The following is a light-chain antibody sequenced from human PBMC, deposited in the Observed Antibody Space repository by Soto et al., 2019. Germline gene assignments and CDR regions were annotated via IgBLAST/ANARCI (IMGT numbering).Light chain of an antibody. CDR3: QQYNSYL. V-gene: IGKV1-5*01. CDR1: QSISSW. CDR2: DAS. J-gene: IGKJ1*01. Sequence: DIQMTQSPSTLAASVGDRVKITCRASQSISSWLAWYQQKPVKAPKLLIYDASTLESGVPSRFSGSGSGTEFTLTFSSLQPDDFATYYCQQYNSYLFGQGTKV.